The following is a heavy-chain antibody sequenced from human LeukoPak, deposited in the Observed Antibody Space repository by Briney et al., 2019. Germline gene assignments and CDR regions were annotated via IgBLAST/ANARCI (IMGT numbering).Heavy chain of an antibody. CDR3: ARDLMEAFDY. J-gene: IGHJ4*02. V-gene: IGHV4-4*07. CDR2: IYTSGRT. CDR1: GGSISSYD. Sequence: SETLSLTGTVSGGSISSYDWSWIRQPAGKGLEWIGRIYTSGRTNYNPSLKSRVTISADKSKKQFSLKLSSVTAADTAVYYCARDLMEAFDYWGQGTLVTVSS. D-gene: IGHD2-8*01.